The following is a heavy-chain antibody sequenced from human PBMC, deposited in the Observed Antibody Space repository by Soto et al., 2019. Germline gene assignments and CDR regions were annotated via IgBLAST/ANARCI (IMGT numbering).Heavy chain of an antibody. CDR1: GGTFSSYA. D-gene: IGHD1-1*01. CDR2: IIPIFGTA. Sequence: QVQLVQSGAEVKKPGSSVKVSCKASGGTFSSYAISWVRQAPGQGLEWMGGIIPIFGTANYAQKFQGRVTITADESTSTAYMELSSLRSEDTAVYYCARADWNDRDHNLYYYYYYGMDVWGQGTTVTVSS. J-gene: IGHJ6*02. CDR3: ARADWNDRDHNLYYYYYYGMDV. V-gene: IGHV1-69*12.